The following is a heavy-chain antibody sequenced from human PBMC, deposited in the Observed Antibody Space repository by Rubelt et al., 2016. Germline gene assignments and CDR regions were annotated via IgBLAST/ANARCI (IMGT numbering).Heavy chain of an antibody. V-gene: IGHV3-53*01. J-gene: IGHJ4*02. Sequence: GGSLRLSCAASGFNVGSSYMSWVRQAPGKGLEWVSVLYSGGTTHYAESVQGRITISRDTSKNTLFLQMNSLRGEDTAVYYCAGRGTAVTLDYWGQGTLVTVSS. D-gene: IGHD4-17*01. CDR2: LYSGGTT. CDR3: AGRGTAVTLDY. CDR1: GFNVGSSY.